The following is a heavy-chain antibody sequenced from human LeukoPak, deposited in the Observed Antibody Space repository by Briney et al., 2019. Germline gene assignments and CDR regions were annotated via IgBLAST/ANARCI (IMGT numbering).Heavy chain of an antibody. CDR3: AKDLSAPYYDFWSGYYTLTSFDY. CDR1: GSTFSSYA. J-gene: IGHJ4*02. V-gene: IGHV3-23*01. CDR2: ISGSGGST. Sequence: GGSLRLSCAASGSTFSSYAMSWVRQAPGKGLEWVSAISGSGGSTYYADSVKGRFTISRDNSKNTLYLQMNSLRAEDTAVYYCAKDLSAPYYDFWSGYYTLTSFDYWGQGTLVTVSS. D-gene: IGHD3-3*01.